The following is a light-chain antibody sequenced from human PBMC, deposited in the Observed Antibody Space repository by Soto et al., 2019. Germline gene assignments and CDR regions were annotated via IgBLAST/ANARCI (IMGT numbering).Light chain of an antibody. V-gene: IGKV3-20*01. CDR3: LRYGDSPPAYT. Sequence: EIVLTQSPGTVSLSPGERATLSCRASQSVSSRNLAWYRQKPGQAPSLLIFGASNRATGIPDRFSGSGSGTAFNLTISRLEPEDCAVYYCLRYGDSPPAYTFGQGTKLEIK. CDR1: QSVSSRN. CDR2: GAS. J-gene: IGKJ2*01.